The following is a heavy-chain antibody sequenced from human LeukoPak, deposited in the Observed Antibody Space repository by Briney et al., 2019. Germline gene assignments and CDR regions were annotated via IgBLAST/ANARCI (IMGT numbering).Heavy chain of an antibody. CDR2: IYYSGST. Sequence: SETLSLTCTVSGGSISSSSYYWGWIRQPPGKGLEWIGSIYYSGSTYYNPSLKSRVTISVDTSKNQFSLKLSSVTAADTAVYYCARHRKTIPRYYYMDVWGKGTTVTVSS. V-gene: IGHV4-39*01. CDR3: ARHRKTIPRYYYMDV. J-gene: IGHJ6*03. D-gene: IGHD1-14*01. CDR1: GGSISSSSYY.